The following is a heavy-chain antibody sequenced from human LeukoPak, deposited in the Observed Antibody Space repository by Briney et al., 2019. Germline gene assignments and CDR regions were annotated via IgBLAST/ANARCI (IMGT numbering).Heavy chain of an antibody. CDR1: GYTFTGYY. J-gene: IGHJ4*02. V-gene: IGHV1-18*04. CDR2: ISAYNGKT. Sequence: ASVKVSCKASGYTFTGYYMHWVRQAPGQGLEWMGWISAYNGKTNYAQKVQGRVTMTTDTSTSTAYMELTSLRSDDTAVYYCARAQCLVNREYDYWGQGTLVTVSS. CDR3: ARAQCLVNREYDY. D-gene: IGHD6-19*01.